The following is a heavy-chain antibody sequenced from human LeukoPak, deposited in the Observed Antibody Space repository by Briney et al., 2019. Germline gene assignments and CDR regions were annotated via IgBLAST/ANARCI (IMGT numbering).Heavy chain of an antibody. CDR1: GGSISSGGYY. D-gene: IGHD6-13*01. CDR2: IYYSGST. J-gene: IGHJ5*02. Sequence: SETLSLTCTVSGGSISSGGYYWSWIRQHPGKGLEWIGYIYYSGSTYYNPSLKSRVTISVDTSKNQFSLKLSSVTAADTAVYYCARCPGIAAAGGWFDPWGQGTLVTVSS. CDR3: ARCPGIAAAGGWFDP. V-gene: IGHV4-31*03.